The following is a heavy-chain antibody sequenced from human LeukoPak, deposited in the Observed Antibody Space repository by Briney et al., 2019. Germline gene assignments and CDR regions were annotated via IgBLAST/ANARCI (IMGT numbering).Heavy chain of an antibody. Sequence: TSETLTLTCTVSGGSISSYYWSWIRQPPGKGLEWVGYIYYSGSTNYNPSLKSRVTISVDTPKNQFSLKLSSVTAADTAVYYCARVYSSGYYYLDYWGQGTPVTVSS. CDR2: IYYSGST. D-gene: IGHD3-22*01. CDR3: ARVYSSGYYYLDY. CDR1: GGSISSYY. J-gene: IGHJ4*02. V-gene: IGHV4-59*01.